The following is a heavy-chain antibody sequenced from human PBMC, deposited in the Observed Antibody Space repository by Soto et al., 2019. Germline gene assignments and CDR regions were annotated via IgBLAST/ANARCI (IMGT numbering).Heavy chain of an antibody. CDR3: ARGRRSKTATAGTGWFDP. CDR1: GDSISSGGLS. V-gene: IGHV4-30-2*06. D-gene: IGHD6-13*01. J-gene: IGHJ5*02. Sequence: QLQLQESGSGLLKPSQTLSLNCSVSGDSISSGGLSWNWLRQSPGRGLEWIGYIYYPGLTYYNPSLKSRVSMSLDTTENQVSLNMSSVAAADSAVYYCARGRRSKTATAGTGWFDPWGPGTLVTVSS. CDR2: IYYPGLT.